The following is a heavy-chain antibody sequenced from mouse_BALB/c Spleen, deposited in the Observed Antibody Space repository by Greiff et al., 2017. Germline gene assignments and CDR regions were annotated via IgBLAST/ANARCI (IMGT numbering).Heavy chain of an antibody. J-gene: IGHJ2*01. V-gene: IGHV5-17*02. Sequence: EVKLLEPGGGLVQPGGSRKLSCAASGFTFSSFGMHWVRQAPEKGLEWVGYISSGSSTIYYADTVKGRVTISRDKPKNTLFLQMSSLRSEDTAMYYCATEAAGYFDYWGQGTTLTVSS. CDR1: GFTFSSFG. CDR2: ISSGSSTI. CDR3: ATEAAGYFDY.